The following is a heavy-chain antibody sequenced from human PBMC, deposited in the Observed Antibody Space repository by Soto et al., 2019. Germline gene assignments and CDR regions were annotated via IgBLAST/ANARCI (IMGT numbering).Heavy chain of an antibody. D-gene: IGHD3-22*01. J-gene: IGHJ4*02. V-gene: IGHV3-30-3*01. CDR1: GFTFSSYA. Sequence: QVQLVESGGGVVQPGRSLRLSCAASGFTFSSYAMHWVRQAPGKGLEWVAVISYDGSNKYYADSVKGRFTISRDNSKNTLYLQMNSLRAEDTAVYYCARDRVIDDYDSSGYFDYWGQGTLVTVSS. CDR2: ISYDGSNK. CDR3: ARDRVIDDYDSSGYFDY.